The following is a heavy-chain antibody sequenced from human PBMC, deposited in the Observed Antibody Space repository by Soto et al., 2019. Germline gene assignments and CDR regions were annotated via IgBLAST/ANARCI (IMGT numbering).Heavy chain of an antibody. V-gene: IGHV4-34*01. CDR2: INHSGST. D-gene: IGHD5-18*01. CDR3: ASSAYIQLWGYYFDS. Sequence: PSETLSLTCAVYGGSFSGYHWRWIRQPPVKGLEWIGEINHSGSTNYNPALKSRVTISVDTSKNQFSLKLSSVTAADTAVYYCASSAYIQLWGYYFDSGGEG. CDR1: GGSFSGYH. J-gene: IGHJ4*02.